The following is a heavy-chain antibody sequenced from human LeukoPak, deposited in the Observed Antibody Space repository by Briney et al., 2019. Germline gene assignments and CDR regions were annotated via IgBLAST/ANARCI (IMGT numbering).Heavy chain of an antibody. V-gene: IGHV3-33*06. Sequence: GVSLRLSCAASGFTFCSYGMHWVRQAPGKGLEWVAVIWYDGSTKYYADSVEGRFTISRDNSNNMLYLQMNSLRAEDTVVYYCAKDHIVATIYYYGMDVWGQGTTVTVSS. D-gene: IGHD5-12*01. CDR3: AKDHIVATIYYYGMDV. CDR1: GFTFCSYG. CDR2: IWYDGSTK. J-gene: IGHJ6*02.